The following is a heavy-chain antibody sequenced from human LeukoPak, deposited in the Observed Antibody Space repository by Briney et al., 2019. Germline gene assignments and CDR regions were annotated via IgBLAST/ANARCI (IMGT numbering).Heavy chain of an antibody. CDR3: AKRVEPNDAFDI. D-gene: IGHD1-1*01. J-gene: IGHJ3*02. Sequence: PGGSLRLSCAASGFTFSSYWMSWVRQAPGKGLEWVAFIRYDGSNKYYADSVKGRFTISRDNSKNTLYLQMNSLRAEDTAVHYCAKRVEPNDAFDIWGQGTMVTVSS. CDR1: GFTFSSYW. CDR2: IRYDGSNK. V-gene: IGHV3-30*02.